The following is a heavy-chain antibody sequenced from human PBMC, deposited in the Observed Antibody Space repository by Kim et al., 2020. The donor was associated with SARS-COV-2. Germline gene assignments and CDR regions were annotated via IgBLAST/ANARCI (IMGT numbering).Heavy chain of an antibody. CDR3: ARDSLYGSGSYYKGGRYYYYGMDV. CDR1: GGSISSYY. CDR2: IYYSGST. V-gene: IGHV4-59*01. D-gene: IGHD3-10*01. J-gene: IGHJ6*02. Sequence: SETLSLTCTVSGGSISSYYWSWIRQPPGKGLEWIGYIYYSGSTNYNPSLKSRVTISVDTSKNQFSLKLSSVTAADTAVYYCARDSLYGSGSYYKGGRYYYYGMDVWGQGTTVTVSS.